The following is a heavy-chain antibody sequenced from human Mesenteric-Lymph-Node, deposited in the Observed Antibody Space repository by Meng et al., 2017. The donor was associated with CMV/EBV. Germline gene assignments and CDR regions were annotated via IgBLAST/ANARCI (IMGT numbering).Heavy chain of an antibody. Sequence: GGSLRLSCAASGFTFSSYSMNWVRQAPGKGLEWVSSISCSSSYIYYADSVKGRFTISRDNAKSSLYLQMNSLRAEDTAVYYCARTYCSSTSCSYYGMDVWGQGTTVTVSS. CDR2: ISCSSSYI. CDR1: GFTFSSYS. CDR3: ARTYCSSTSCSYYGMDV. J-gene: IGHJ6*02. V-gene: IGHV3-21*01. D-gene: IGHD2-2*01.